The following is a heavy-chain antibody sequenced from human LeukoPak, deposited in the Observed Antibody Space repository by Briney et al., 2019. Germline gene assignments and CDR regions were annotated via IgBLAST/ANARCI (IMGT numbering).Heavy chain of an antibody. CDR3: ARDCSGGRCPADYCYGMDV. CDR1: GFTFSSYW. CDR2: IKQDGSEK. D-gene: IGHD2-15*01. J-gene: IGHJ6*02. V-gene: IGHV3-7*01. Sequence: GGSLRLSCAASGFTFSSYWMSWVRQAPGKGLEWVANIKQDGSEKYYVDSVKGRFTISRDNAKNSLYLQMNSLRAEDTAVYYCARDCSGGRCPADYCYGMDVWGQGTTVTVSS.